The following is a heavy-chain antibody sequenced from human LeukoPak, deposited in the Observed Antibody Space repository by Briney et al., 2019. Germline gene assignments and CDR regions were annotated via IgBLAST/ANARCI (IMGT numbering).Heavy chain of an antibody. CDR1: GYTFTDYY. D-gene: IGHD2-2*01. CDR2: INPNSGGT. Sequence: ASVKLSCKASGYTFTDYYLHWVRQAPGQGLEWMGWINPNSGGTNSAQKFQGRVTMTRDTSVSTAYMELSRLRSDDTAVYYCARDHCTSSGCYEYYYYGMDVWGQGTTVTVPS. V-gene: IGHV1-2*02. CDR3: ARDHCTSSGCYEYYYYGMDV. J-gene: IGHJ6*02.